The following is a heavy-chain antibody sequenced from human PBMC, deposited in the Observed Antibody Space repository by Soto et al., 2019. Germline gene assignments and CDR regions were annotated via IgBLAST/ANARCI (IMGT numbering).Heavy chain of an antibody. D-gene: IGHD6-6*01. Sequence: ASVKVSCKASGYTFTGYYMHWVRQAPGQGPEWMGWINPNSGGTNYAQKFQGWVTMTRDTSISTAYMELSRLRSDDTAVYYCARDRIAARFYYYYYGMDVWGQGTTVTVSS. CDR2: INPNSGGT. J-gene: IGHJ6*02. V-gene: IGHV1-2*04. CDR3: ARDRIAARFYYYYYGMDV. CDR1: GYTFTGYY.